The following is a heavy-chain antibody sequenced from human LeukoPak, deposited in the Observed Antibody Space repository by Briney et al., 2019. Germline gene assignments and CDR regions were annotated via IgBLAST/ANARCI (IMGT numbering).Heavy chain of an antibody. CDR1: GDSISSGIYY. V-gene: IGHV4-61*02. CDR3: ARTYCGGDCRGYYYYYYMDV. Sequence: SETLSLTCTVSGDSISSGIYYWSWIRQPAGKGLEWIGRIYSSGSTNYNPSLKRRVTISVDTSKNQFSLKLSSVTAADTAVYYCARTYCGGDCRGYYYYYYMDVWGKGTTVTISS. CDR2: IYSSGST. D-gene: IGHD2-21*02. J-gene: IGHJ6*03.